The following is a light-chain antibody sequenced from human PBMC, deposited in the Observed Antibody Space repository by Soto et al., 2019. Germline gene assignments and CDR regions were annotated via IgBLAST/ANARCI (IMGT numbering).Light chain of an antibody. CDR3: QQLKSNLIT. J-gene: IGKJ5*01. CDR2: AAS. Sequence: DIQLTQSPSFLSSSVGDIVTITVRASQGINRFLAWYQQKPGKAPKLLIYAASTLQSGVPSRFSGSGSGTEFTLTISSLQPEDFATYYCQQLKSNLITFGQGTRLEIK. CDR1: QGINRF. V-gene: IGKV1-9*01.